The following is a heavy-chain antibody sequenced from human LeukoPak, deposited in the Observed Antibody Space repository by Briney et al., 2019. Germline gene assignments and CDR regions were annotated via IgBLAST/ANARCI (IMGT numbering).Heavy chain of an antibody. D-gene: IGHD6-6*01. CDR1: GFTVSSNY. J-gene: IGHJ6*02. CDR2: IYSGGST. V-gene: IGHV3-53*01. Sequence: PGGSLRLSCAASGFTVSSNYMSWVRQAPGKGLEWVSVIYSGGSTYYADSVKGRFTISRDNSKNTLYLQMNSLRAEDTAVYYCARVNSGSSPPYYYGMDVWGQGTTVTVSS. CDR3: ARVNSGSSPPYYYGMDV.